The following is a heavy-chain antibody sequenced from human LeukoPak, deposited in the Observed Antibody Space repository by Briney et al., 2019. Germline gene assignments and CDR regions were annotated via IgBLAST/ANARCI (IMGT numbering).Heavy chain of an antibody. CDR1: GLIFDDYA. V-gene: IGHV3-23*01. CDR3: AKTPWIQLGEWFDP. J-gene: IGHJ5*02. Sequence: GGSLRLSCAVSGLIFDDYAMHWVRQAPGKGLEWVSAISGSGGSTYYADSVKGRFTISRDNSKNTLYLQMDSLRAEDTAVYYCAKTPWIQLGEWFDPWGQGTLVTVSS. CDR2: ISGSGGST. D-gene: IGHD5-18*01.